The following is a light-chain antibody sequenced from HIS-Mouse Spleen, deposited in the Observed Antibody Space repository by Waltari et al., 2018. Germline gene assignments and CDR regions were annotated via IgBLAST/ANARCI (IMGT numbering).Light chain of an antibody. CDR3: QQYGSSPLT. J-gene: IGKJ4*01. V-gene: IGKV3-20*01. Sequence: EIVLTQSPGTLSLSPGERATLSCRASQIVSSSYLAWYQQKPGQAPRLLIYCASSKGNGIPRRFSGSWVGTDFTLTISRLEPEDFAVYYCQQYGSSPLTFGGGTKVEIK. CDR1: QIVSSSY. CDR2: CAS.